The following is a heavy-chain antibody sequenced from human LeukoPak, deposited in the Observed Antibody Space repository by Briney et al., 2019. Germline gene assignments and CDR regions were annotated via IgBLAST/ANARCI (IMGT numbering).Heavy chain of an antibody. CDR2: LYSDGKT. J-gene: IGHJ4*02. CDR1: GFTVITND. V-gene: IGHV3-53*01. D-gene: IGHD1-14*01. CDR3: ARGVEPLAANTLAY. Sequence: GGSLRLSCAASGFTVITNDMTWVRQAPGKGLEWVSVLYSDGKTKYADSVQGRFTISRDNSKNTLYLEMKSLSPDDTAVYYCARGVEPLAANTLAYWGQGTLVTVSS.